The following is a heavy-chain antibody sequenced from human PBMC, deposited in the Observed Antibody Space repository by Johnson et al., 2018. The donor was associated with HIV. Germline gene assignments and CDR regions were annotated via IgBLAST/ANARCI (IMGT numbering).Heavy chain of an antibody. Sequence: VQLVESGGGVVQPGRSLRLSCAASGFDFSNYAMSWVRQAPGKGLEWVSGISGGGGTTYYADSVKGRFTISRDNAKNSLYLQMNSLRAEDTAVYYCAKDKAVGATHYFAFDIWGQGTMVTVSS. CDR3: AKDKAVGATHYFAFDI. J-gene: IGHJ3*02. CDR2: ISGGGGTT. CDR1: GFDFSNYA. D-gene: IGHD1-26*01. V-gene: IGHV3-23*04.